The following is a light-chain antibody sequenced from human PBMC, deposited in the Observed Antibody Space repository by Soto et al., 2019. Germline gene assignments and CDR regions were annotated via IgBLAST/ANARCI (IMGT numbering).Light chain of an antibody. CDR2: GAS. Sequence: EIVMTQSPATLSVSPGERATVSCRASQSVSSTLAWYQQKPGQAPRLLIYGASTRATGIPARFSGSGSGTEFTLTITSLQSEDFAVYYCQQYNNWPLTFGQGTRLEIK. V-gene: IGKV3-15*01. CDR1: QSVSST. CDR3: QQYNNWPLT. J-gene: IGKJ5*01.